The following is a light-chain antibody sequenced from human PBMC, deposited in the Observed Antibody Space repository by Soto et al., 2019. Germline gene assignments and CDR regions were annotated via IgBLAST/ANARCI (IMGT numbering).Light chain of an antibody. CDR3: QQYISSPLT. CDR1: QSVSNNY. J-gene: IGKJ1*01. CDR2: GAS. V-gene: IGKV3-20*01. Sequence: EIVLTQSRATLSLSPGERATLSCRASQSVSNNYLDWYQQKPGQAPRLVIYGASNRATGIPDRFSASGSGTDFTLTISRLEPEDSAVYYCQQYISSPLTFGQGTKVDIK.